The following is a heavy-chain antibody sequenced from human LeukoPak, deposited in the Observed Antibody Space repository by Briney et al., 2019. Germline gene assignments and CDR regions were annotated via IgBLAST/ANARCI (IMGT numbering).Heavy chain of an antibody. J-gene: IGHJ4*02. CDR1: GFTFSSYE. CDR3: ARGPPVTQVY. CDR2: ISSSGSTI. D-gene: IGHD4-17*01. V-gene: IGHV3-48*03. Sequence: PGGSLRLSCAASGFTFSSYEMNWVRQAPGKGLEWVSYISSSGSTIYYADSVKGRFTISRDNAKNSLYLQMNSLRAEDTAVYYCARGPPVTQVYWGQGTLVTVSS.